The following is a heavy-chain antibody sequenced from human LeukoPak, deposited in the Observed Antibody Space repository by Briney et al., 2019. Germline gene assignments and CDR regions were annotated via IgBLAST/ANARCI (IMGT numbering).Heavy chain of an antibody. D-gene: IGHD4-23*01. V-gene: IGHV3-9*01. CDR1: GFTFEHYG. J-gene: IGHJ5*01. Sequence: AGGSLRLSCAASGFTFEHYGMHWVRHVPGKGLEWVSCITWNSAYKGYADSVRGRFAISRDNAKKSLHLQMNSLTGDDTAFYYCAKASDYGGNEFDFWGQGTLVTVSS. CDR3: AKASDYGGNEFDF. CDR2: ITWNSAYK.